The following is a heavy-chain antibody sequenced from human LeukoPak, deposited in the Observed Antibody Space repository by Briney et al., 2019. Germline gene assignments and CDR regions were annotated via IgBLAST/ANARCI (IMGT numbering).Heavy chain of an antibody. CDR1: GYTFTSYD. CDR3: AGGARFYDSSGYCPNDFDY. D-gene: IGHD3-22*01. V-gene: IGHV1-8*01. Sequence: ASVKVSCKASGYTFTSYDINCVRQATGQGLEWRGWMNPNSGNTGYAQKFQGRVTMTRNNSISTAYLELSRLRSEDTAVYYCAGGARFYDSSGYCPNDFDYWGQGTLVTVSS. CDR2: MNPNSGNT. J-gene: IGHJ4*02.